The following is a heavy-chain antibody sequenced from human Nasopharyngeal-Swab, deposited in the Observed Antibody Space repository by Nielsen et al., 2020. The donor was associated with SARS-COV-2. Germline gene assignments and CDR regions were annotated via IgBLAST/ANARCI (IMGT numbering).Heavy chain of an antibody. D-gene: IGHD6-19*01. CDR3: ATPVAVAGRGRWFDP. CDR2: IYNSGTT. V-gene: IGHV4-38-2*01. Sequence: WIRQPPGKGLEWIGTIYNSGTTYTNPSLKSRASISIDMSNNQLSLELTSVTAADTAVYYCATPVAVAGRGRWFDPRGQGTLVTVSS. J-gene: IGHJ5*02.